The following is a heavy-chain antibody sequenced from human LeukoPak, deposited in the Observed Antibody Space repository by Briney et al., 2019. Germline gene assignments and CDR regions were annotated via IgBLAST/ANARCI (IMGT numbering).Heavy chain of an antibody. Sequence: ASVKVSCKASGYTFTSYAMNWVRQAPGQGLEWMGWINTNTGHPTYAQDFTGRFVFSLDTSVSTAYLQISSLKAADTAVYYCARDGARSDTTGPGEYWGQGTLVTVSS. CDR2: INTNTGHP. J-gene: IGHJ4*02. CDR1: GYTFTSYA. D-gene: IGHD1-1*01. V-gene: IGHV7-4-1*02. CDR3: ARDGARSDTTGPGEY.